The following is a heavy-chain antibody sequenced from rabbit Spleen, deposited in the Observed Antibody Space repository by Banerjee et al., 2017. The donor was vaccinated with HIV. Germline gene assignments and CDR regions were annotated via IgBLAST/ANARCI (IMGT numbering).Heavy chain of an antibody. J-gene: IGHJ4*01. CDR3: ARSYAGFAVDGVATFDL. CDR2: IYGGSLLTT. V-gene: IGHV1S40*01. CDR1: GFSFSARYY. D-gene: IGHD4-2*01. Sequence: QSLEESGGDLVKPGASLTLTCTASGFSFSARYYMCWVRQAPGKGLQWIACIYGGSLLTTYYATWAKGRFTISKTSSTTVTLQMTSLTAADTATCFCARSYAGFAVDGVATFDLWGPGTLVTVS.